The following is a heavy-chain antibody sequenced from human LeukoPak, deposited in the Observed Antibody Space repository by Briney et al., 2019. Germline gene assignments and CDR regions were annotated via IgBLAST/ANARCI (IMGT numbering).Heavy chain of an antibody. J-gene: IGHJ4*02. CDR3: TREAVTANGYFDY. V-gene: IGHV3-15*01. CDR2: IKSKTDGDTT. CDR1: GFTFSNVW. Sequence: PGGSLRLSCAASGFTFSNVWMTWVRQAPGKGLEWVGRIKSKTDGDTTDYAAPVKGRFSISSDDSKNTLYLQMNSLKTEDTAVYYCTREAVTANGYFDYWGQGTLVTVSS. D-gene: IGHD2-21*02.